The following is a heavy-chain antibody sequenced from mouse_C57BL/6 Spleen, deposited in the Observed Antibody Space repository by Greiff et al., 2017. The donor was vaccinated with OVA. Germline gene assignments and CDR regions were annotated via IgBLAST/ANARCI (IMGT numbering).Heavy chain of an antibody. D-gene: IGHD2-4*01. CDR1: GYTFTSYW. J-gene: IGHJ1*03. V-gene: IGHV1-64*01. Sequence: QVQLQQPGAELLKPGASVKLSCKASGYTFTSYWMHWVKQRPGQGLEWIGMIHPNSGSTNYNEKFKSKATLTVDKSSSTAYMQLKSLTSEDSAVYSCASYYDNYRYFDVWGTGTTVTVSS. CDR3: ASYYDNYRYFDV. CDR2: IHPNSGST.